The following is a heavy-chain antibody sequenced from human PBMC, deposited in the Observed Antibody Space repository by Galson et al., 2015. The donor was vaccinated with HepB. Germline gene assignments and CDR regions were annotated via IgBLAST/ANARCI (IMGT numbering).Heavy chain of an antibody. Sequence: SETLSLTCTVSGGSISSYYWSWTRQPPGKGLEWIGYIYYSGSTNYNPSLKSRVTISVDTSKNQFSLKLSSVTAADTAVYYCARSPPQWLDSWVHYYYYYGMDVWGQGTTVTVSS. CDR2: IYYSGST. V-gene: IGHV4-59*08. D-gene: IGHD6-19*01. J-gene: IGHJ6*02. CDR1: GGSISSYY. CDR3: ARSPPQWLDSWVHYYYYYGMDV.